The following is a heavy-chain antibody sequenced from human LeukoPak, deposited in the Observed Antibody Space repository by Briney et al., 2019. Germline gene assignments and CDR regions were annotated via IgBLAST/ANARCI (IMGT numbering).Heavy chain of an antibody. J-gene: IGHJ3*02. Sequence: SETLSLTCTVSGGSISSSSYYWSWIRQPPGKGLEWIGYIYYSGSTNCNPSLKSRVTISVDTSKNQFSLKLSSVTAADTAVYYCARAASSGWFSEDAFDIWGQGTMVTVSS. CDR1: GGSISSSSYY. CDR3: ARAASSGWFSEDAFDI. CDR2: IYYSGST. V-gene: IGHV4-61*01. D-gene: IGHD6-19*01.